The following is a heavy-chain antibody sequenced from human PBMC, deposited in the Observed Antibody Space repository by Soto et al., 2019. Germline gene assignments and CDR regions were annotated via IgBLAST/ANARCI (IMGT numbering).Heavy chain of an antibody. CDR3: RGFYYYYGMDV. J-gene: IGHJ6*02. CDR2: IYYSGST. Sequence: PSETLSLTCTVSGGSISSSSYYWGWIRQPPGKGLEWIGSIYYSGSTYYNPSLKSRVTISVDTSKNQFSLKLSSVTAADTAVYYCRGFYYYYGMDVWGQGTTVTVSS. V-gene: IGHV4-39*01. CDR1: GGSISSSSYY.